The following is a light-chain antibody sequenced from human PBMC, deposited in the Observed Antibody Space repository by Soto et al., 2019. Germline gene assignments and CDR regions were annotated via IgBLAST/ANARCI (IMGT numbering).Light chain of an antibody. CDR3: QQYGSSPPIT. CDR2: GAS. Sequence: EIVLTQSPGTLSLSPWERATLSCRASQSVSSRYLAWYPQKPGQAPRLLIYGASSRANGIPDRFSGSGSGTDFTLTLSRLEPEDFAVYYCQQYGSSPPITFGQGTRLEIK. V-gene: IGKV3-20*01. J-gene: IGKJ5*01. CDR1: QSVSSRY.